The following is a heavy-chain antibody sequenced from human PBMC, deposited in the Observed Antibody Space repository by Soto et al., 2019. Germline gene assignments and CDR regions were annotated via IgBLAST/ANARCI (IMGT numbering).Heavy chain of an antibody. J-gene: IGHJ4*02. D-gene: IGHD2-2*01. CDR3: AHGSCSSADCYPNPYLDY. V-gene: IGHV2-5*02. CDR1: GFSLSTTAEG. CDR2: IYWDDDE. Sequence: ESGPTLVNPTQTLTLTCTFSGFSLSTTAEGVGWIRQPPGKALEWLALIYWDDDERYSPSLKSRLTITKDTSKNQVVLTMTNVDPVDTATYYCAHGSCSSADCYPNPYLDYWGQGILVTVSS.